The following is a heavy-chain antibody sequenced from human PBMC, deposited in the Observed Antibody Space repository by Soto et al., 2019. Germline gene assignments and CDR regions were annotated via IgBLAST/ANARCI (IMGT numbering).Heavy chain of an antibody. D-gene: IGHD3-10*01. Sequence: SETLSLTCTVSGASITYGAYSWSWIRQTPGKGLEWIGYINHLETTFYNPSFESRLTLSIDRTKNQFSLNLKSMSAADRAVYFCDRGGGFESFDHWGQGILVTVSS. CDR1: GASITYGAYS. CDR2: INHLETT. J-gene: IGHJ4*02. V-gene: IGHV4-30-2*01. CDR3: DRGGGFESFDH.